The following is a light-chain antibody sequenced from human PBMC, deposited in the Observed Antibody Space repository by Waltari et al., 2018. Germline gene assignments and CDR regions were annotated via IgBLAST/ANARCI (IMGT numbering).Light chain of an antibody. J-gene: IGKJ1*01. CDR2: WAS. V-gene: IGKV4-1*01. CDR1: QGDLYSSNNKSY. CDR3: ETNHTTLWT. Sequence: LVTHSPASLPVSLAWTAAIHRKPSQGDLYSSNNKSYLALYQQKPGQPPKLLIYWASTRDSAAPEPFSGRQAGNEFALSICTLEGSSAGVFGCETNHTTLWTFNQGPKVAIK.